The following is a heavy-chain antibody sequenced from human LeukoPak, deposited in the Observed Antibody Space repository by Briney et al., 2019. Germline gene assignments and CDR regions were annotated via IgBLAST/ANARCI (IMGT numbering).Heavy chain of an antibody. Sequence: GGSLRLSCAASGFTFSDYYMSWIRQAPGKGLEWVSYISSSGSTIYYADSVKGRFTISRDNAKNSLYLQMNSLTAEDTAVYYCASSSSPVAPFDYWGQGTLVTVSS. J-gene: IGHJ4*02. CDR3: ASSSSPVAPFDY. V-gene: IGHV3-11*04. CDR2: ISSSGSTI. D-gene: IGHD4-23*01. CDR1: GFTFSDYY.